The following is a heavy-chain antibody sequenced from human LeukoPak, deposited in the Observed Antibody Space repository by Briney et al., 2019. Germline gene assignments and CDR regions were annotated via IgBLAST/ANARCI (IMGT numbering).Heavy chain of an antibody. Sequence: SVKVSCKASGGTFISYAISWVRQAPGQGLEWMGGIIPIFGTANYAQKFQGRVTITADESTSTAYMELSSLRSEDTAVYYCARDLGPYCSGGSCYPRSWFDPWGQGTLVTVSS. CDR2: IIPIFGTA. J-gene: IGHJ5*02. V-gene: IGHV1-69*13. D-gene: IGHD2-15*01. CDR3: ARDLGPYCSGGSCYPRSWFDP. CDR1: GGTFISYA.